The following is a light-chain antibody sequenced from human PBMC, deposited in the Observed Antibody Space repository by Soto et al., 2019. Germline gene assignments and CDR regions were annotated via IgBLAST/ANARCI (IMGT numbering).Light chain of an antibody. Sequence: EIVMTQSPATLSVSPGDRATLSCRASQSVSSSLAWYQHKPGQAPRLLIYGASTRATGIPARFSGSGSGTEVTLTISSRQSEDLAVYYCQQYKNWLTWTFGQGTTVEI. CDR2: GAS. J-gene: IGKJ1*01. V-gene: IGKV3-15*01. CDR3: QQYKNWLTWT. CDR1: QSVSSS.